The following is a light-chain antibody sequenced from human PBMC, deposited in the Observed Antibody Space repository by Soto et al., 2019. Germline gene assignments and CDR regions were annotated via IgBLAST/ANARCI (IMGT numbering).Light chain of an antibody. J-gene: IGKJ1*01. V-gene: IGKV3-20*01. CDR1: ETVRINY. Sequence: EIVLTQSPGTLSLSPGERATLSCRASETVRINYLAWYQQKPGQAPRLLIYNSSTRPTGIPDRFSGSGSGTDFTLTISRLEPEDFALYFCQQYRDLPQTFGQGTRVEIK. CDR3: QQYRDLPQT. CDR2: NSS.